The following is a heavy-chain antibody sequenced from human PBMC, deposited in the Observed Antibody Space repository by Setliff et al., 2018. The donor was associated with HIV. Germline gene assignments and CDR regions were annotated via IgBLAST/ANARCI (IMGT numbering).Heavy chain of an antibody. CDR2: FDPQDGET. Sequence: ASVKVSCKVSGFTLSEVSIHWVRQAPGKGLEWMAYFDPQDGETVYAQKFQGRVTMTEDTSTDTAYRELSGLRSEDTAVYYCSTSQTQEGMVRGVFGYWGQGSLVTVSS. J-gene: IGHJ4*02. D-gene: IGHD3-10*01. CDR1: GFTLSEVS. V-gene: IGHV1-24*01. CDR3: STSQTQEGMVRGVFGY.